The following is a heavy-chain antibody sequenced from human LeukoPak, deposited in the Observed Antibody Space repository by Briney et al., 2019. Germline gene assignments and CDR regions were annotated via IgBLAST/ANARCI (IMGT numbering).Heavy chain of an antibody. Sequence: ASVKVSCKASGYTFTGYYMHWVRQAPGQGREWMGWINPNSGGTNYAQKFQGRVTMTRDTSISTAYMELSRLRSDDTAVYYCARGGGRYDFWSGENWFDPWGQGTLVTVSS. CDR1: GYTFTGYY. D-gene: IGHD3-3*01. J-gene: IGHJ5*02. CDR3: ARGGGRYDFWSGENWFDP. V-gene: IGHV1-2*02. CDR2: INPNSGGT.